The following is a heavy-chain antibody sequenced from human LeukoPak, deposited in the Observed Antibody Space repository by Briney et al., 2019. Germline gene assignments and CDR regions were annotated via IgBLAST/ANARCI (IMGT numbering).Heavy chain of an antibody. V-gene: IGHV1-8*01. Sequence: ASVKVSCKASGYTFTSYDINWVRQATGQGLEWMGWMNPNSGNTGYAQEFQGRVTMARNTSISTAYMELSSLRSEDTAVYYCARGRYSYGPQDYWGQGTLVTVSS. D-gene: IGHD5-18*01. J-gene: IGHJ4*02. CDR2: MNPNSGNT. CDR1: GYTFTSYD. CDR3: ARGRYSYGPQDY.